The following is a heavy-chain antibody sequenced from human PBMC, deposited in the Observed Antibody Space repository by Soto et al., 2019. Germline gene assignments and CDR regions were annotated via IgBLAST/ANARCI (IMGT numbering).Heavy chain of an antibody. V-gene: IGHV4-31*03. CDR2: IYYSGST. D-gene: IGHD2-21*01. CDR3: AGGIPPNVIIFDY. CDR1: GGSISSGGYY. J-gene: IGHJ4*02. Sequence: PSETLSLTCTVSGGSISSGGYYWSWIRQHPGKGLEWIGYIYYSGSTYYNPSLKSRVTISVDTSKNQFSLKLSSVTAADTAVYYCAGGIPPNVIIFDYWGQGTLVTVSS.